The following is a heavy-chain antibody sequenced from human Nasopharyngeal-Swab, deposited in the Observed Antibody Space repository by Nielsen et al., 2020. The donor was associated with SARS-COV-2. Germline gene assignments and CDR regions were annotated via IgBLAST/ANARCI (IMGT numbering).Heavy chain of an antibody. J-gene: IGHJ4*02. CDR2: IDTSGFAI. D-gene: IGHD6-19*01. Sequence: GESLKISCAASGFTFSDHYMSWIRQAPGKGLEWVAYIDTSGFAIHYADSVKGRFTISRDNAKNSLYLQMNSLRAEDTAVYYCAKDLAVASPWGYWGQGTLVTVSS. CDR3: AKDLAVASPWGY. CDR1: GFTFSDHY. V-gene: IGHV3-11*01.